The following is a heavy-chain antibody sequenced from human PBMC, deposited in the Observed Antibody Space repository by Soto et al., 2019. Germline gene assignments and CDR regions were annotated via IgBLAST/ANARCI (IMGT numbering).Heavy chain of an antibody. CDR2: MNPNSGNT. J-gene: IGHJ6*02. CDR1: GYTFTSYD. CDR3: AGGGIAAAVNLYGMDV. D-gene: IGHD6-13*01. V-gene: IGHV1-8*01. Sequence: ASLKVSCKASGYTFTSYDINWVRQATGQGLEWMGWMNPNSGNTGYAQKLQGRVTMTRNTSISTAYMELSSLRSEDTAVYYCAGGGIAAAVNLYGMDVWGQGTTVTVSS.